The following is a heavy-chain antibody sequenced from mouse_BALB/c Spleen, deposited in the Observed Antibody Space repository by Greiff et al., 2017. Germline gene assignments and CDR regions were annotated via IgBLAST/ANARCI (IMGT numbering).Heavy chain of an antibody. CDR1: GYTFSSYW. CDR3: ARGGTGRVDAMDY. CDR2: ILPGNVNT. J-gene: IGHJ4*01. D-gene: IGHD1-1*02. V-gene: IGHV1-9*01. Sequence: QVQLQQSGAELMKPGASVKISCKATGYTFSSYWIEWVKQRPGHGLEWIGEILPGNVNTKYNEKFKGKATLTADKSSSTAYMQLSSLTSEDSAVYFCARGGTGRVDAMDYWGQGTSVTVSS.